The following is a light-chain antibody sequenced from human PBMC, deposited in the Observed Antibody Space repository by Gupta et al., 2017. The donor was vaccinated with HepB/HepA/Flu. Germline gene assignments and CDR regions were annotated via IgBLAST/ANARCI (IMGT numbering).Light chain of an antibody. Sequence: DIQMTQSPSSLSASVGDRVTITCRANQSISNYLNWYQQKPGKAPKVLIYVTSSLKSGVPSRFSGSGCETDFTLTISSRQPEDFANYYCQHKHSSFCTFGQGTKVEIK. CDR2: VTS. J-gene: IGKJ1*01. CDR1: QSISNY. CDR3: QHKHSSFCT. V-gene: IGKV1-39*01.